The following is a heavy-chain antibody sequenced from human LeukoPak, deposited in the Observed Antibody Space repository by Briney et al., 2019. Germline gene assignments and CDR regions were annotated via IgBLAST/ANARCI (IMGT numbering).Heavy chain of an antibody. CDR1: GYTFTSYA. CDR2: INAGNGNT. V-gene: IGHV1-3*01. J-gene: IGHJ3*02. CDR3: AKGKDYYDSGGYYYTYAFDI. D-gene: IGHD3-22*01. Sequence: GASVKVSCKASGYTFTSYAMHWVRQAPGQKLEWMGWINAGNGNTKYSQKFQGRVTITRDTSASTAYMELSSLRSEDTAVYYCAKGKDYYDSGGYYYTYAFDIWGQGTMVTVSS.